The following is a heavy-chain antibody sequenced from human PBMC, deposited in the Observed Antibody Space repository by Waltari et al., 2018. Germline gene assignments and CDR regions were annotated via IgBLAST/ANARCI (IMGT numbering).Heavy chain of an antibody. V-gene: IGHV3-21*01. Sequence: EVQLVESGGGLVKPGGSLRLSCAASGFTFSSYSMNWVRQAPGKGLEWVSSISSSSSYIYYADSVKGRFTISRDNAKNSLYLQMNSLRAEDTAVYYCARDSGFGKVLTLFDYWGQGTLVTVSS. D-gene: IGHD3-10*01. CDR3: ARDSGFGKVLTLFDY. CDR2: ISSSSSYI. J-gene: IGHJ4*02. CDR1: GFTFSSYS.